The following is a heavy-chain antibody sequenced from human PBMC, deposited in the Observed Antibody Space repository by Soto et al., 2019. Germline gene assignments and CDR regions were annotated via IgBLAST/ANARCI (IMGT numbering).Heavy chain of an antibody. CDR3: ARGDFDSSANYYAGWFDP. V-gene: IGHV1-2*02. CDR2: FNPNSGGT. CDR1: GYIFTGYY. D-gene: IGHD3-22*01. Sequence: QVQLVQSGADVKKPGASVKVSCKASGYIFTGYYMHWLRQAPGQGLEWMGWFNPNSGGTKYAQKFQGRVTVTNDTSINTAYMELSGLISDDTAVYYCARGDFDSSANYYAGWFDPWGQGTLVTVSS. J-gene: IGHJ5*02.